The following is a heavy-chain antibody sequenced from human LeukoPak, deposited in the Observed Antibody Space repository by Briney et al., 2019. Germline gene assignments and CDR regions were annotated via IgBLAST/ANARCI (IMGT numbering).Heavy chain of an antibody. D-gene: IGHD3-9*01. CDR2: VSAHNGNT. CDR3: ARVLGDFDWLSPAEAFDI. V-gene: IGHV1-18*01. J-gene: IGHJ3*02. Sequence: ASVKVSCKASGYRFTSYGISWVRQAPGQGLEWMGWVSAHNGNTNYAQKLQGRVTMTTDTSTSTAYMELRSLRYDDTAVYYCARVLGDFDWLSPAEAFDIWGQGTMVTVSS. CDR1: GYRFTSYG.